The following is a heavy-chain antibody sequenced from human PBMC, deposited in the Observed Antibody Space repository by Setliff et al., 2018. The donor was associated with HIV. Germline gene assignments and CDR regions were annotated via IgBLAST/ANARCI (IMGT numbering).Heavy chain of an antibody. CDR3: AKVGGDGRFHYYHMDV. D-gene: IGHD2-21*02. J-gene: IGHJ6*03. Sequence: PGGSLRLSCAASGFTFDDYGMSWVRQAPGKGLEWVSGVNWNGGSTGYADSMEGRFTIPRDNSKNTLYLRMNRLRPEDTAVYYCAKVGGDGRFHYYHMDVWGKGTTVTVSS. CDR1: GFTFDDYG. V-gene: IGHV3-20*04. CDR2: VNWNGGST.